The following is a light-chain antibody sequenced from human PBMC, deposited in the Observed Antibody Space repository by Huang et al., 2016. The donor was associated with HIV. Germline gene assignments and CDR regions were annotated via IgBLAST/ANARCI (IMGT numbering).Light chain of an antibody. CDR2: KAT. V-gene: IGKV1-5*03. CDR1: QSISTS. J-gene: IGKJ2*01. CDR3: QQYNSYSVT. Sequence: DIQMTQFPSTLSASIGDRVTITCRASQSISTSLAWYQQKPGKAPKLLIYKATSFESGGPPRFSGRGSGTEFTLTISSLQPDDFGTYYCQQYNSYSVTFGQGTKLEIK.